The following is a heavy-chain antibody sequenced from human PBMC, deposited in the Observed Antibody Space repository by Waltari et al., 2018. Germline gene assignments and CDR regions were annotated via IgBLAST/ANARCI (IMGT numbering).Heavy chain of an antibody. Sequence: QVQLQESGPGLVKPSQTLSLPCTVSGGSISSGSYYWSWIRQPAGKGLEWIGYIYTSGSTNYNPSLKSRVTISVDTSKNQFSLKLSSVTAADTAVYYCASVGGGDYYYYYGMDVWGQGTTVTVSS. CDR2: IYTSGST. V-gene: IGHV4-61*09. D-gene: IGHD2-15*01. CDR1: GGSISSGSYY. J-gene: IGHJ6*02. CDR3: ASVGGGDYYYYYGMDV.